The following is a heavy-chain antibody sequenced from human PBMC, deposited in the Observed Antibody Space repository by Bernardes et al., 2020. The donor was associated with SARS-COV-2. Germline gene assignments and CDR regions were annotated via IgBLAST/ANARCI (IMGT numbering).Heavy chain of an antibody. CDR3: SRARYNWNDGDFDY. D-gene: IGHD1-1*01. J-gene: IGHJ4*02. CDR1: GGSFSGYY. Sequence: SETLSLTCAVYGGSFSGYYWSWIRQPPGKGLEWIGEINHRGSTNYNPSLKSRVTISVDTSKNQFSLKLSSVTAADTAVYYCSRARYNWNDGDFDYWGQGTLVTVSS. V-gene: IGHV4-34*01. CDR2: INHRGST.